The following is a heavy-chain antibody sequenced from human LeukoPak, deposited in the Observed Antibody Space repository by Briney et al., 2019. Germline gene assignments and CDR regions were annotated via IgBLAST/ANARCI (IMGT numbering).Heavy chain of an antibody. CDR2: INAYNGNT. Sequence: ASVKVSCKASGYTFTTYGISWVRQAPGQGLEWMGWINAYNGNTIYAQKLQGRVTMTTDTSASTAYMELRSLRSDDTAVYYCARASDLDSFDYWGQGTLATVSS. CDR3: ARASDLDSFDY. V-gene: IGHV1-18*01. J-gene: IGHJ4*02. CDR1: GYTFTTYG.